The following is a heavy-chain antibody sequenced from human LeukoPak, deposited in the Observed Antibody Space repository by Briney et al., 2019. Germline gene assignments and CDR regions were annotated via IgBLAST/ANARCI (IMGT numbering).Heavy chain of an antibody. D-gene: IGHD2-2*01. CDR2: IDSDGSTT. CDR3: ARGLTLLGYCSSTSCLMNY. CDR1: GFTLSSYW. V-gene: IGHV3-74*01. J-gene: IGHJ4*02. Sequence: PGGSLRLSCAVSGFTLSSYWMHRVRQAPGKGLVWVSRIDSDGSTTDYADSVKGRFTISRDNANNTLYLQMNSLRAEDAGVYYCARGLTLLGYCSSTSCLMNYWGQGTLVTVSS.